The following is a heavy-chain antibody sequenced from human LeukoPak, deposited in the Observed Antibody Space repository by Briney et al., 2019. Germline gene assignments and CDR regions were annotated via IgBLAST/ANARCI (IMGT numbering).Heavy chain of an antibody. V-gene: IGHV5-51*01. J-gene: IGHJ4*02. D-gene: IGHD4-17*01. CDR2: IYPGGSDT. Sequence: GESLKISCKGSGYSFTSYWIGWVRQMPGKGLEWMGIIYPGGSDTRYSPSFQGQVTIPADKSISTAYLQWSSLKTSDTAMYYCARHPSTTETADYWGQGTLVTVSS. CDR1: GYSFTSYW. CDR3: ARHPSTTETADY.